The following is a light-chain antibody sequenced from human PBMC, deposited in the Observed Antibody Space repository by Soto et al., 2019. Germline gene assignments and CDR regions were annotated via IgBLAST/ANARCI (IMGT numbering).Light chain of an antibody. J-gene: IGKJ5*01. CDR2: AXS. CDR1: QSISLY. Sequence: SDMTQSPCSLAASLGDRVTMPXRASQSISLYLNGYQQEQRXAPKXXXYAXSSFQSGFPSSLSGSGSGTDFTPTSSRRQHDDSVNYYWQQSYMSTRTFGQGTRLEIK. CDR3: QQSYMSTRT. V-gene: IGKV1-39*01.